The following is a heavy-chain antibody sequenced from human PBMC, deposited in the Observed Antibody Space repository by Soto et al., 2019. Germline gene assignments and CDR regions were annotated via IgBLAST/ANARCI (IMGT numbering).Heavy chain of an antibody. J-gene: IGHJ4*02. V-gene: IGHV4-30-2*01. D-gene: IGHD5-12*01. CDR2: IYHSGST. CDR1: GGSISSGGYS. CDR3: AAGGGLPRYY. Sequence: QLQLQESGSGLVKPSQTLSLTCAVSGGSISSGGYSWSWIRQPPGKGLEWIGYIYHSGSTFYNPSLKSRVTISVNRSKNQFSLKLGSVAAADTAVYYCAAGGGLPRYYWGQGTLVTVSS.